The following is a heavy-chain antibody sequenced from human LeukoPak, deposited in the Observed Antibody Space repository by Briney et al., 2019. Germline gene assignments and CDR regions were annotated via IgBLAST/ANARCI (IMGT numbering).Heavy chain of an antibody. CDR3: ARDYTATGAMDV. CDR2: IKQDGTVQ. D-gene: IGHD2-21*02. CDR1: GFALSAYC. J-gene: IGHJ6*01. V-gene: IGHV3-7*01. Sequence: GGSLRLSCAAYGFALSAYCMNWVRQAPGRGLEWLAYIKQDGTVQHYVDSVKGRFTISRDNAKNSLFLQMNSLRAEDTALYYCARDYTATGAMDVWGQGTTVTVS.